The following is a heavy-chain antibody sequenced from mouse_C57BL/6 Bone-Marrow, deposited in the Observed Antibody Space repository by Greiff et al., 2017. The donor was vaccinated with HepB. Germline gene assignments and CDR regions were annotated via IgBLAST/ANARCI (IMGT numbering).Heavy chain of an antibody. CDR2: IDPSDSYT. D-gene: IGHD1-1*01. V-gene: IGHV1-69*01. Sequence: QVQLPQPGAELVMPGASVKLSCKASGYTFTSYWMHWVKQRPGQGLEWIGEIDPSDSYTNYNQKFKGKSTLTVDKSSRPAYMQLSSLTSEDSAVYYCASDPDYYGSGYWGHGPTLSVSS. CDR1: GYTFTSYW. CDR3: ASDPDYYGSGY. J-gene: IGHJ2*01.